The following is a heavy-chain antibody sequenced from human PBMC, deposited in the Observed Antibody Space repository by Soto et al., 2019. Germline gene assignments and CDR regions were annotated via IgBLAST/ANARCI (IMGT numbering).Heavy chain of an antibody. CDR3: ARRRPYDILTGYYSGRAFDI. CDR2: IYYSGST. J-gene: IGHJ3*02. CDR1: GGSISSYY. Sequence: PSETLSLTCTVSGGSISSYYWSWIRQPPGKGLEWIGYIYYSGSTNYNPSLKSRVTISVDTSKNQFSLKLSSVTAADTAVYYCARRRPYDILTGYYSGRAFDIWGQGTMVTVSS. D-gene: IGHD3-9*01. V-gene: IGHV4-59*01.